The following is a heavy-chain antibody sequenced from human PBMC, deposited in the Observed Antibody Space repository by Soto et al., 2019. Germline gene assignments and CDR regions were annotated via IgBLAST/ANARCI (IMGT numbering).Heavy chain of an antibody. J-gene: IGHJ4*02. CDR2: INAGNGNT. Sequence: QVQLVQSGAEEKKPGASVKVSCKASGYTFTSYAMHWVRQAPGQRLEWMGWINAGNGNTEYSQKFQGRVTITRDTSASTAYMELSSLRSEDTAVYYCARAGVGATPNAYWGQGTLVTVSS. D-gene: IGHD1-26*01. V-gene: IGHV1-3*05. CDR3: ARAGVGATPNAY. CDR1: GYTFTSYA.